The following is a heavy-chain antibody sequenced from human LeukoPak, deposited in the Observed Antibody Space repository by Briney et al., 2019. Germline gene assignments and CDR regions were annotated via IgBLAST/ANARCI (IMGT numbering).Heavy chain of an antibody. J-gene: IGHJ4*02. CDR2: IWYDGSNK. D-gene: IGHD1-26*01. Sequence: PGGSLRLSCAASGFTFSSYGMHWVRQAPGKGLEWVAVIWYDGSNKYYADSVKGRFTISRDNSKNTLYLQMNSLRAEDTAVYYCARSYSGSYYADYWGQGTLVTVSS. CDR1: GFTFSSYG. CDR3: ARSYSGSYYADY. V-gene: IGHV3-33*01.